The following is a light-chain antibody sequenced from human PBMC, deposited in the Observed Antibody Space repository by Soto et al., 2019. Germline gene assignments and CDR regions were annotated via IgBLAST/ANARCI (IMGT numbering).Light chain of an antibody. CDR1: QSISSL. J-gene: IGKJ1*01. CDR2: KAS. V-gene: IGKV1-5*03. CDR3: QQYSTYPWT. Sequence: DIQMTQSPSTLSASVGDRVTITCRASQSISSLLAWYQQKPGKAPKLLIYKASSLESGVPSGFSGSRSGTEFTLTISSLQPDDFATYYCQQYSTYPWTFGQGTKVEIK.